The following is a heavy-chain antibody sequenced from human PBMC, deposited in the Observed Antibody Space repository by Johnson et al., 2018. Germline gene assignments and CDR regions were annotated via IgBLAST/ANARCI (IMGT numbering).Heavy chain of an antibody. CDR2: ISSSSGYI. D-gene: IGHD2-2*01. Sequence: VQLVESGGGLVKXGGSLRLSCAASGFSFSRYSMNWVRQVPGKGLEWVSSISSSSGYIYYADSVKGRFPISRDNAKNSLYLQMNRLRAEDTAVYYCAREDIVVVPAVINYMDVWGKGTTVTVSS. V-gene: IGHV3-21*01. CDR3: AREDIVVVPAVINYMDV. J-gene: IGHJ6*03. CDR1: GFSFSRYS.